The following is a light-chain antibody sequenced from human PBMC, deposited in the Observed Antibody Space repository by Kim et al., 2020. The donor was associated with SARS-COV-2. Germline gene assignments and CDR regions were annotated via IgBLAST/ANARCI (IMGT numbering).Light chain of an antibody. J-gene: IGLJ1*01. CDR3: AAWDDSLSGYV. CDR1: GSNIGSNY. CDR2: RNN. Sequence: GQRVTISCSGSGSNIGSNYVYWYQQLPGTAPNHLIYRNNQRPSGVPDRFSGSKSGTSASLAISGLRSEDEADYYCAAWDDSLSGYVFGTGTKVTVL. V-gene: IGLV1-47*01.